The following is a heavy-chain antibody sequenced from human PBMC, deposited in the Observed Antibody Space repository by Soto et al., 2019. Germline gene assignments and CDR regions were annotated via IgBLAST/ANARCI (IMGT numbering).Heavy chain of an antibody. D-gene: IGHD1-26*01. Sequence: SETLSLTCTVSGGPISSYYWSWIRQPAGKGLERIGRIYTSGSTNYNHSRRIRVTMAVDTSKNQFSLKLSSVTAADTALYYCANVLRDLLPVGMDVWGPGTTVTVS. CDR3: ANVLRDLLPVGMDV. J-gene: IGHJ6*02. CDR2: IYTSGST. V-gene: IGHV4-4*07. CDR1: GGPISSYY.